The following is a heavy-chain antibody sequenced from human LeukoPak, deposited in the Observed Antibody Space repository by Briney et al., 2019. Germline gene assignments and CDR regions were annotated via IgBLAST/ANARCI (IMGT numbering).Heavy chain of an antibody. V-gene: IGHV1-69*04. CDR3: ARSSGYDDFDY. CDR1: GGTFSSYA. Sequence: GASVKVSRKASGGTFSSYAISWVRQAPGQGLEWMGRIIPILGIANYAQKFQGRVTITADKSTSTAYMELSSLRSEDTAVYYCARSSGYDDFDYWGQGTLVTVSS. J-gene: IGHJ4*02. D-gene: IGHD5-12*01. CDR2: IIPILGIA.